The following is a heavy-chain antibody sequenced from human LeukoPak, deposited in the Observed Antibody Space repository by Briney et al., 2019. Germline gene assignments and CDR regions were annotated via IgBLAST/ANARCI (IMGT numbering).Heavy chain of an antibody. V-gene: IGHV1-2*04. J-gene: IGHJ5*02. CDR1: GYTFTSYY. CDR2: INPNSGGT. D-gene: IGHD1-1*01. Sequence: GASVKVSCKASGYTFTSYYMHWVRQAPGQGLEWMGWINPNSGGTNYAQKFQGWVTMTRDTSISTAYMELSRLRSDDTAVYYCARGAKTGTTFWSSRANWFDPWGQGTLVTVSS. CDR3: ARGAKTGTTFWSSRANWFDP.